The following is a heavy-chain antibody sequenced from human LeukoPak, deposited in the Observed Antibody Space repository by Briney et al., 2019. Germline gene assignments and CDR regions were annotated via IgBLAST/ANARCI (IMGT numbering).Heavy chain of an antibody. CDR3: ARDWTGSSAYYFDY. CDR1: GFTFKNYW. D-gene: IGHD6-6*01. J-gene: IGHJ4*02. Sequence: GGSLRLSFAASGFTFKNYWMSWVRQAPGKGLEWVANIKQDGSEKYYVDSVKGRFTVSRDNAKNSLYLQMNSLRAEDTAVYYCARDWTGSSAYYFDYWGQGTLVTVSS. CDR2: IKQDGSEK. V-gene: IGHV3-7*01.